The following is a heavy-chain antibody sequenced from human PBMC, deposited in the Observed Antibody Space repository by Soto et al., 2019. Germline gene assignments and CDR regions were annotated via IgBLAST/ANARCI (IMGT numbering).Heavy chain of an antibody. CDR1: GYTFTIYW. Sequence: DSLKISCQVSGYTFTIYWIGWVRQMPGKGLEWMGIIYPSDSDTRYSPSFQGQVTISADQSINTAYLQWDSLKASDTAIYYCARPANPVAHHFDLWGKVTPVTVSS. V-gene: IGHV5-51*01. J-gene: IGHJ4*02. CDR3: ARPANPVAHHFDL. CDR2: IYPSDSDT. D-gene: IGHD2-15*01.